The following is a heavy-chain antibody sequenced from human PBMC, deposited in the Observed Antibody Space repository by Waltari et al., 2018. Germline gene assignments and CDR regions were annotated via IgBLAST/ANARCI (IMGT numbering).Heavy chain of an antibody. J-gene: IGHJ1*01. CDR2: IYSGGST. CDR3: AKVTHYYDSSGPFEYFQH. Sequence: EVQLLESGGGLVQPGGSLRLSCPASGFTFSRYDMSWVRQAPGRGLEWDSVIYSGGSTYYADSVKGRFTISRDNSKNTLYLQMNSLRAEDTAVYYCAKVTHYYDSSGPFEYFQHWGQGTLVTVSS. D-gene: IGHD3-22*01. CDR1: GFTFSRYD. V-gene: IGHV3-23*03.